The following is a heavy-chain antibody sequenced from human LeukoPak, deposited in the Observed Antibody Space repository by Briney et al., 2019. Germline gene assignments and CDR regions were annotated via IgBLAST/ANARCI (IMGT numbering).Heavy chain of an antibody. Sequence: RGSLSCSCAASGFTFSSYARSWLRQPPGKGLEWVSAISGSGGSTYYADSVKGRFTISRDNSKNTLYLQMNSLRAEDTAVYYCAKSSGSYLWWGQGTLVTVSS. V-gene: IGHV3-23*01. J-gene: IGHJ4*02. D-gene: IGHD1-26*01. CDR1: GFTFSSYA. CDR3: AKSSGSYLW. CDR2: ISGSGGST.